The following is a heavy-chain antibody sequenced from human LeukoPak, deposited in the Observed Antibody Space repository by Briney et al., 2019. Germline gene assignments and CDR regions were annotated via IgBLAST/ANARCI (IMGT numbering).Heavy chain of an antibody. CDR1: GGTFSSYA. CDR2: IIPILGIA. Sequence: SVKLSCKASGGTFSSYAISWVRQPPGQGLEWMGRIIPILGIANYEQKFQGRVTITADKSTSTAYMGLSSLRPEDTAVYYCAREHQMLVCIDYWGQGTLVTVSS. D-gene: IGHD2-2*01. CDR3: AREHQMLVCIDY. V-gene: IGHV1-69*04. J-gene: IGHJ4*02.